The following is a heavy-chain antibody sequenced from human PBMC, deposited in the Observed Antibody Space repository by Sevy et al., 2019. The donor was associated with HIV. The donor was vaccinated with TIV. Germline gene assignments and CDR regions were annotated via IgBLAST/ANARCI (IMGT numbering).Heavy chain of an antibody. J-gene: IGHJ4*02. Sequence: ASVKVSCKASGYTFTDCYINWVRQAPGQGLEWMGWIDTNTGNPTYVQGFTGRFVFSLDTSVNTAYLQISSLKAEDTAIYYCTRDRPNWGNDYWGQGTLVTVSS. CDR2: IDTNTGNP. V-gene: IGHV7-4-1*02. D-gene: IGHD7-27*01. CDR3: TRDRPNWGNDY. CDR1: GYTFTDCY.